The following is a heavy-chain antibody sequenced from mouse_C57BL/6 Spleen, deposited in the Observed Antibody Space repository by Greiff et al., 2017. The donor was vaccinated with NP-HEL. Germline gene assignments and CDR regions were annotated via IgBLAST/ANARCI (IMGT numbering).Heavy chain of an antibody. CDR3: AREYYGSSPILAMDY. CDR2: ISDGGSYT. J-gene: IGHJ4*01. CDR1: GFTFSSYA. Sequence: EVMLVESGGGLVKPGGSLKLSCAASGFTFSSYAMSWVRQTPEKRLEWVATISDGGSYTYYPDNVKGRFTISRDNAKNNLYLQMSHLKSEDTAMYYCAREYYGSSPILAMDYWGQGTSVTVSS. V-gene: IGHV5-4*01. D-gene: IGHD1-1*01.